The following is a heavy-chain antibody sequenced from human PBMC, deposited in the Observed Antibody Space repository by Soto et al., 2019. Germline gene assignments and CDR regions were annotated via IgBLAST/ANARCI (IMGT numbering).Heavy chain of an antibody. CDR3: VRDLYGSGTSLRGWFDP. D-gene: IGHD3-10*01. CDR2: ISSTGIYK. CDR1: GFTFSDYY. Sequence: QEQLVESGGGWVKPGGSLRLSCAASGFTFSDYYIAWIRQAPGKGLEWFSYISSTGIYKRYADSVKGRFTIARDNANNSLVLHMNSVRADDTAVYYCVRDLYGSGTSLRGWFDPWGQGTLVTVSS. V-gene: IGHV3-11*06. J-gene: IGHJ5*02.